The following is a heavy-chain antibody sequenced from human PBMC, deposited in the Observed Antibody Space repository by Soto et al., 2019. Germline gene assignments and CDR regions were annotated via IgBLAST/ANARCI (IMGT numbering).Heavy chain of an antibody. D-gene: IGHD3-10*01. Sequence: QVQLVESGRALVKPGGSLRLSCVASGFTFSDHYMTWIRQAPGKGLEWVSYISGSGTTIYYTDSVKGRFTVSRDNAKNSVYLQMNSLRAEDTAVYYCASDVHYYASDYWGQGTLVTVSS. CDR1: GFTFSDHY. V-gene: IGHV3-11*01. CDR3: ASDVHYYASDY. J-gene: IGHJ4*02. CDR2: ISGSGTTI.